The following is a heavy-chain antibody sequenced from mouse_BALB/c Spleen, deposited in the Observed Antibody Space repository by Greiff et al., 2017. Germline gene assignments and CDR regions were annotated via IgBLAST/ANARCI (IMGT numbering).Heavy chain of an antibody. CDR3: ARQGTTVVELFDY. Sequence: EVQRVESGGDLVKPGGSLKLSCAASGFTFSSYGMSWVRQTPDKRLEWVATISSGGSYTYYPDSVKGRFTISRDNAKNTLYLQMSSLKSEDTAMYYCARQGTTVVELFDYWGQGTTLTVSS. J-gene: IGHJ2*01. D-gene: IGHD1-1*01. CDR1: GFTFSSYG. V-gene: IGHV5-6*01. CDR2: ISSGGSYT.